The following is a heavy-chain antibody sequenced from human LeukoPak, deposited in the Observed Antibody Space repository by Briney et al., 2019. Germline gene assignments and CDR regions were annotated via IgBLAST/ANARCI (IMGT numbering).Heavy chain of an antibody. V-gene: IGHV4-61*09. CDR1: GGSISSSSYY. CDR2: IYSSGTT. Sequence: PSETLSLTCTVSGGSISSSSYYWSWIRQPAGKGLEWIGHIYSSGTTNYNPSLRSRVTMSLDTSKSQFSLNLRSVTAADTAVYFCARLSPSPDYWGQGTLVTVSS. CDR3: ARLSPSPDY. D-gene: IGHD5/OR15-5a*01. J-gene: IGHJ4*02.